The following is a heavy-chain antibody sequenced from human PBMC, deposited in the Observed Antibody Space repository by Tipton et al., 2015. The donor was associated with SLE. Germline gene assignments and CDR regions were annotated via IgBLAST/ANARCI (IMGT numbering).Heavy chain of an antibody. J-gene: IGHJ6*02. CDR1: GGSISNYY. Sequence: TLSLTCTVSGGSISNYYWSWIRQSPGKGLEWIGYIYYSGHTDYNPSLKSRVTISVDTSKNQFSLKLSSVTAADTAVYYCAGGDCGGDCYTDYYGMDVWGQGTTVTVSS. D-gene: IGHD2-21*01. CDR2: IYYSGHT. CDR3: AGGDCGGDCYTDYYGMDV. V-gene: IGHV4-59*12.